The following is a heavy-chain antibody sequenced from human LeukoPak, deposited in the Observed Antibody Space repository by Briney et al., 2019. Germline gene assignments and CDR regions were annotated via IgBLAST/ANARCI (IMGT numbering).Heavy chain of an antibody. CDR2: ISYDGSNK. CDR3: ARDDGRSYVTTFDY. CDR1: GFIFSSYA. Sequence: PGRSLRLSCAASGFIFSSYAMHWVRQAPGKGLEWVAVISYDGSNKYYADSVKGRFTISRDNSKNTLYLQMNSLRAEDTAVYYCARDDGRSYVTTFDYWGQGTLVTVSS. D-gene: IGHD1-26*01. V-gene: IGHV3-30*04. J-gene: IGHJ4*02.